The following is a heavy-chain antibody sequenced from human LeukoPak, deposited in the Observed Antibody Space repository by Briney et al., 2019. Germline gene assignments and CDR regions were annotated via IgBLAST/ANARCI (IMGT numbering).Heavy chain of an antibody. CDR1: GYTITDYY. V-gene: IGHV1-2*02. CDR2: INPNSGGT. D-gene: IGHD3-10*01. J-gene: IGHJ4*02. CDR3: ARAHYLCLYFFDY. Sequence: ASVKVSCKASGYTITDYYIRWVRQAPGQGLEWMGWINPNSGGTNYAQTFEGRVTMTTDTSINTAYVELTSLTSDDTAVYFCARAHYLCLYFFDYWGQGTLVTVSS.